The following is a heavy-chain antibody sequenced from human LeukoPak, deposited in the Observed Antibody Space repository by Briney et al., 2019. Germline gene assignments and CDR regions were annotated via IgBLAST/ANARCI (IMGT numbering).Heavy chain of an antibody. CDR1: GYTFSSYG. Sequence: ASVKVSCKASGYTFSSYGISWVRQAPGQGHEWMGWISAYNGNTNYAQMLQGRVTMTTDTSTSTAYMEVRSLRSDDTAMCYCARDVGDIVTIPAAISVPWGQGTLVTLSS. D-gene: IGHD2-2*01. J-gene: IGHJ5*02. V-gene: IGHV1-18*01. CDR3: ARDVGDIVTIPAAISVP. CDR2: ISAYNGNT.